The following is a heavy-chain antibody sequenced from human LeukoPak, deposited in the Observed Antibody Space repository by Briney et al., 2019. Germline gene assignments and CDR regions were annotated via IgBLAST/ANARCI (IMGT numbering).Heavy chain of an antibody. J-gene: IGHJ6*02. D-gene: IGHD2-2*01. V-gene: IGHV3-66*01. CDR1: GFTVSSNY. Sequence: GGSLRLSCAASGFTVSSNYMSWVRQAPGKGLEWVSVIYSGGSTYYADSVKGRFTISRDNSKNTLYLQMNSLRAEDTAVYYCATPSYCSSTSCYALAYGMDVWGQGTTVTVSS. CDR3: ATPSYCSSTSCYALAYGMDV. CDR2: IYSGGST.